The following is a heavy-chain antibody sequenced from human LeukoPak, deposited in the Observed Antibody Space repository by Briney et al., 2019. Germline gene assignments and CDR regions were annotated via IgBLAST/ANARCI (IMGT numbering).Heavy chain of an antibody. CDR2: ISSSGSTI. D-gene: IGHD6-13*01. J-gene: IGHJ4*02. Sequence: GGSLRLSCAASGFTFSDYYMSWIRQAPGKGLEWVSYISSSGSTIYYADSVKGRFTISRDNSKNTLYLLMNSLRVEDTGVYYCARGLAIIGYSSSWYYLDHWGQGTLVTVSS. CDR3: ARGLAIIGYSSSWYYLDH. V-gene: IGHV3-11*01. CDR1: GFTFSDYY.